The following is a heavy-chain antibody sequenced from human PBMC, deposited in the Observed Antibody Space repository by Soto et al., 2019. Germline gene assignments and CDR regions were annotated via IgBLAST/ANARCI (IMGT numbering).Heavy chain of an antibody. CDR2: ISNSGDTI. Sequence: EVQLLESGGGLVQPGGSLRLSCVASGFTFSYYTMSWVRQAPGKGLEWVSGISNSGDTIYYADSVNGRFTISRDNFKNTLYLQMNSLRADDTAVYDCADPVPAPTHYDYYEMDVWGQGTKGTGPS. J-gene: IGHJ6*02. V-gene: IGHV3-23*01. D-gene: IGHD2-2*01. CDR3: ADPVPAPTHYDYYEMDV. CDR1: GFTFSYYT.